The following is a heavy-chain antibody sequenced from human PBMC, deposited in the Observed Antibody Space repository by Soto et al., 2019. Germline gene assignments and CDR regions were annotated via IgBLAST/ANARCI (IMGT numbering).Heavy chain of an antibody. Sequence: GGSLRLSCAASGFTFSDYYMSWIRQAPGKGLEWVSYISSSGSTIYYADSVKGRFTISRDNAKNSLYLQMNSLRAEDTAVYYCARVPHSTLWFGELLYYYYYYMDVWGKGTTVTVSS. CDR2: ISSSGSTI. CDR1: GFTFSDYY. D-gene: IGHD3-10*01. CDR3: ARVPHSTLWFGELLYYYYYYMDV. V-gene: IGHV3-11*01. J-gene: IGHJ6*03.